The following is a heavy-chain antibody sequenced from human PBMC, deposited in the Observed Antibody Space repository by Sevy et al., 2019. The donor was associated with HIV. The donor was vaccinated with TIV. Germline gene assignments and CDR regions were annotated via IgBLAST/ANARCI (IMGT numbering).Heavy chain of an antibody. J-gene: IGHJ4*02. D-gene: IGHD3-10*02. Sequence: GGSLRLSCAASGFAFSTYSMNWVRQAPGKGPEWVSSISGSGSYIYYADSVQGRVAISRDNAKSSLYLQMNSLRAEDTAVYYCVREAANVRYFDYWGQGTLVTVSS. V-gene: IGHV3-21*01. CDR1: GFAFSTYS. CDR3: VREAANVRYFDY. CDR2: ISGSGSYI.